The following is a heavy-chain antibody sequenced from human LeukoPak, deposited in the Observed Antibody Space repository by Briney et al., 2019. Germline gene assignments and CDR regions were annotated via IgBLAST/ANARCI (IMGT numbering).Heavy chain of an antibody. Sequence: GESLKISCKTSGYIFSDYWIAWVRQTPGKGLEWMGIIYPHDSHVKYSPSFQGHVTMSVDKSVSAAYLQWNTLKASDTATYFCTRREYHDYWTQFPFWGQGTQVTVSS. CDR2: IYPHDSHV. D-gene: IGHD2/OR15-2a*01. J-gene: IGHJ4*02. CDR3: TRREYHDYWTQFPF. CDR1: GYIFSDYW. V-gene: IGHV5-51*01.